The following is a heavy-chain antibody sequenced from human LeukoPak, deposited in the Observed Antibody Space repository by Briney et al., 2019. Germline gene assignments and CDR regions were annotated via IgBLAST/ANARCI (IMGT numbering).Heavy chain of an antibody. CDR2: ISYDGSNK. D-gene: IGHD1-14*01. J-gene: IGHJ4*02. CDR3: AKDPAPVDGIFDY. CDR1: GFTFSSYG. V-gene: IGHV3-30*18. Sequence: GGSLRLSCAASGFTFSSYGMHWVRQAPGKGLEWVAVISYDGSNKYYADSVKGRFTISRDNSKNTLYLQMNSLRAEDTAVYYCAKDPAPVDGIFDYWGQGTLVTVSS.